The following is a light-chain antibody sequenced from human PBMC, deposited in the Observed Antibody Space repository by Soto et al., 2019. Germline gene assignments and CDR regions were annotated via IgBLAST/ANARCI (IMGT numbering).Light chain of an antibody. CDR2: DAS. V-gene: IGKV3D-15*01. Sequence: EIVITQSPATLSMSPGDRATLSCRASQSVDNDLAWYQQKPVQPPRLLIYDASTRATGIPARFSGSQSGTEFTLTISSLLSEDFAVYSCQQYNNWPLTFGGGTKVDIK. CDR1: QSVDND. J-gene: IGKJ4*01. CDR3: QQYNNWPLT.